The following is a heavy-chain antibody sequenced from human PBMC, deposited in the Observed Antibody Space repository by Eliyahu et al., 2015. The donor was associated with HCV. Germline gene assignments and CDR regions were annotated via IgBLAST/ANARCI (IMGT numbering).Heavy chain of an antibody. CDR3: AKSSAMDV. Sequence: EVQLLESGGGLVQPGGSLRLSCAASGFSFSSYVMNWVRQAPGKGLGWVSSISDAGGRTYYADSXKGRFSISRDNSKNTLSLQMNSLRAEDTAVYYCAKSSAMDVWGQGTTVTVSS. V-gene: IGHV3-23*01. J-gene: IGHJ6*02. CDR1: GFSFSSYV. CDR2: ISDAGGRT.